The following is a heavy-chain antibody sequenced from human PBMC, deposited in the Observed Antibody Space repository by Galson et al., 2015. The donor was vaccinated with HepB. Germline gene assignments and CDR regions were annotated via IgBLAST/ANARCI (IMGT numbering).Heavy chain of an antibody. D-gene: IGHD3-3*01. V-gene: IGHV3-30-3*02. CDR2: ITYDGSNK. CDR1: GFTFSSYA. CDR3: VKSGIGGPRWSGYRWYFDL. Sequence: SLRLSCAASGFTFSSYAMHWVRQAPGKGLEWVTVITYDGSNKYYADSAKGTFTISRDNSKNTLYLQMSSLRAKDTAVYYCVKSGIGGPRWSGYRWYFDLWGRGTLVTVSS. J-gene: IGHJ2*01.